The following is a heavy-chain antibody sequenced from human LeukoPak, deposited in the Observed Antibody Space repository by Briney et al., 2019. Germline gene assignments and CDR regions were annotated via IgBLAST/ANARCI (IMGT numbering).Heavy chain of an antibody. Sequence: SQTLSLTCAVSGGSISSGGYSWSWIRQPPGKGLEWIGFIYHSGSTYYNPSLKSRLTISVDRSKNQFSLKLSSVTAADTAVYYCARSLYYDDTSAPRAFDIWGQGTMVTVSS. CDR2: IYHSGST. CDR1: GGSISSGGYS. D-gene: IGHD3-22*01. J-gene: IGHJ3*02. CDR3: ARSLYYDDTSAPRAFDI. V-gene: IGHV4-30-2*01.